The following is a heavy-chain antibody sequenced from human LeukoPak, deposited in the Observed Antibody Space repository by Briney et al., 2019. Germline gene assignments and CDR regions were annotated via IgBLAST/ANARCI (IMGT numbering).Heavy chain of an antibody. V-gene: IGHV4-59*01. D-gene: IGHD1-26*01. CDR3: ARVVGNWFDP. Sequence: KPSETLSLTCTVSGGSISSCYWSWIRQPPGKGLEWIGYIYYSGSANNNPSLKSRVTTSLDPSKNQFSLKLRFVTAADTAVYFCARVVGNWFDPWGQGTLVTVSS. CDR2: IYYSGSA. J-gene: IGHJ5*02. CDR1: GGSISSCY.